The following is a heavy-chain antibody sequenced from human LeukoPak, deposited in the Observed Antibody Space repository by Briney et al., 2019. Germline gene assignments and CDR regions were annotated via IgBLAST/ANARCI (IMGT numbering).Heavy chain of an antibody. CDR1: GFTFSSYA. CDR2: ISYDGSNT. D-gene: IGHD3-10*01. CDR3: ARDSTYYYGSGSSGSHLYDC. J-gene: IGHJ4*02. Sequence: PGTSLRLSCAASGFTFSSYAMHWVRQAPGKGLEWVAVISYDGSNTYYADSVKGRFTISRDNTKNTLYLQMNSLRAEDSAVYYCARDSTYYYGSGSSGSHLYDCWGQRTLVTVSS. V-gene: IGHV3-30*01.